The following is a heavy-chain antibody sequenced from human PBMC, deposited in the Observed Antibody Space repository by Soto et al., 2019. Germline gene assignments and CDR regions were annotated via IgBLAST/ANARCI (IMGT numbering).Heavy chain of an antibody. V-gene: IGHV4-59*08. D-gene: IGHD2-21*02. J-gene: IGHJ6*02. Sequence: QVQLQESGPGLVKPSETLSLTCTVSGGSISSYYWSWIRQPPGKGLEWIGYIYYSGSTNYNPSLKSRVTISVDTPKNHFSLKLTSVTAADTAVYYCARLHIVVVTARDYYYGMDVWGQGTTVTVSS. CDR2: IYYSGST. CDR1: GGSISSYY. CDR3: ARLHIVVVTARDYYYGMDV.